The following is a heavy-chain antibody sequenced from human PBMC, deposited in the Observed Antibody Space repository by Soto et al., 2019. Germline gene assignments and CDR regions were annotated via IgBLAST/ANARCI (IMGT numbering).Heavy chain of an antibody. Sequence: ASVKVSCKASGYTFISYPMHWVRQAPGQRPEWMGWINAGDDKTHYLQKFQDRITITRDTSASTVYMELSSLRSEDTAVYFCAADRRPTDHHNWVDPWGQGTLVTVSS. V-gene: IGHV1-3*01. CDR3: AADRRPTDHHNWVDP. CDR1: GYTFISYP. J-gene: IGHJ5*02. CDR2: INAGDDKT. D-gene: IGHD1-1*01.